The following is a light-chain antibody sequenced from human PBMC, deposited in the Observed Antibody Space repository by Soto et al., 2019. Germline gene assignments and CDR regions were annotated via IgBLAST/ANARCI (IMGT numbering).Light chain of an antibody. CDR1: NIGSKS. J-gene: IGLJ2*01. CDR2: YDS. V-gene: IGLV3-21*04. Sequence: SYELTQPPSVSVAPGKTVRITCGGNNIGSKSVHWYQQKPGQAPVLVIYYDSDRPSGIPERFSGSNSGNTATLTISRVEAGDEADYYCQVWDSSSDHLVFGGGTKLTVL. CDR3: QVWDSSSDHLV.